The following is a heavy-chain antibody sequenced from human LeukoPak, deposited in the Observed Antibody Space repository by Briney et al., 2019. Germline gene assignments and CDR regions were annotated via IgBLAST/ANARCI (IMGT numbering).Heavy chain of an antibody. Sequence: SETLSLTCTVSGGSINSYYWSWIRQPAGQGLEWIGRIYTSGSTNYNPSLKSRVTMSVDTSKNQFSLKLSSVTAADTAVYYCGSLYGSGQGYYMDVWGKGTTVTVSS. V-gene: IGHV4-4*07. CDR1: GGSINSYY. CDR3: GSLYGSGQGYYMDV. J-gene: IGHJ6*03. CDR2: IYTSGST. D-gene: IGHD3-10*01.